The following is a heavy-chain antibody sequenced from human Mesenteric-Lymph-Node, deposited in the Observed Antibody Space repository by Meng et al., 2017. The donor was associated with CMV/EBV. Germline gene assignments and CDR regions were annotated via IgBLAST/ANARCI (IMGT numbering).Heavy chain of an antibody. Sequence: GESLKISCVASGFTLSRYDIHWVRQVAGKGLEWVSGIGSAGDTYYADSVKGRFTISREKAKNSLYLQMNSLRAGDTAVYFCTRKEPVKSSDVWGQGTTVTVSS. CDR3: TRKEPVKSSDV. CDR1: GFTLSRYD. D-gene: IGHD1-14*01. CDR2: IGSAGDT. J-gene: IGHJ6*02. V-gene: IGHV3-13*01.